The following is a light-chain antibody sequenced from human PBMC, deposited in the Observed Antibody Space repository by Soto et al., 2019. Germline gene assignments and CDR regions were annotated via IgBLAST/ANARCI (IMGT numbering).Light chain of an antibody. V-gene: IGLV2-14*01. CDR3: SSYTTSNNV. CDR2: EVS. CDR1: SSDLGGYNY. J-gene: IGLJ1*01. Sequence: QYVLTHPASVSGSPGQSITISCTGTSSDLGGYNYFSWYQQHPGKAPKLIIYEVSNRPSGVSDRFSGSKSDNTASLTISGLQDEDEADYYCSSYTTSNNVFGTGTKVTXL.